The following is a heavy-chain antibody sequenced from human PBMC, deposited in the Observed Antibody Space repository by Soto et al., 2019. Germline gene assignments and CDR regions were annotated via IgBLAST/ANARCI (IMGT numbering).Heavy chain of an antibody. D-gene: IGHD2-15*01. CDR2: IDNNGVT. CDR3: GKVLVGATGHTDSDS. V-gene: IGHV4-39*01. Sequence: SETLSLTCTVSGGSIYRSGYYWGWIRQPPGRGLEWIGNIDNNGVTYSNPSLKSRVTISRDASKNQFSLKLTSVTAADTALYYCGKVLVGATGHTDSDSWGPGTLVTVSS. CDR1: GGSIYRSGYY. J-gene: IGHJ4*02.